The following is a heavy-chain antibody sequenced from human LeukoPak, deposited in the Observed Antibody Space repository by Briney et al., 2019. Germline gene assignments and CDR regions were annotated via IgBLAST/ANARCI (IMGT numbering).Heavy chain of an antibody. V-gene: IGHV3-11*01. Sequence: GGSLRLSCAASGFTFSDYYMSWIRQAPGKGLGWVSYISSSGSTTYYADSVKGRFTISRDNAKNSLYLQMNSLRAEDTTVYYCARDRLSLGAFDIWGQGTMVTVSS. CDR3: ARDRLSLGAFDI. J-gene: IGHJ3*02. CDR1: GFTFSDYY. CDR2: ISSSGSTT.